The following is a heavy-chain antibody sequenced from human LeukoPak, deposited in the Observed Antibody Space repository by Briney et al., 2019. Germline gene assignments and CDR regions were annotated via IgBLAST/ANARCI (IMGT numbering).Heavy chain of an antibody. V-gene: IGHV3-9*01. D-gene: IGHD3-22*01. CDR2: ISWNSGSI. CDR1: GFTFDDYA. Sequence: GGSLRLSCAAYGFTFDDYAMHWVRHAPGKGLECVSGISWNSGSIGYADSVKGRFTISRDNAKNSLYLQMNSLRAEDTAVYYCARESSGYYYNDYWGQGTLVTVSS. J-gene: IGHJ4*02. CDR3: ARESSGYYYNDY.